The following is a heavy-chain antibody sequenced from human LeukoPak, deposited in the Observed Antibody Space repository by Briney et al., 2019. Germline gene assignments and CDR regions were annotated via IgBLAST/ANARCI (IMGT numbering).Heavy chain of an antibody. CDR2: INPNSGGT. CDR1: GYTFTGYY. Sequence: ASVKVSCKASGYTFTGYYMHWVQQAPGQGLEWMGWINPNSGGTNYAQKFQGRVTMTRDTSISTAYMELSRLRSDDTAVYYCASAINCSGGSCYGYYWGQGTLVTVSS. CDR3: ASAINCSGGSCYGYY. J-gene: IGHJ4*02. V-gene: IGHV1-2*02. D-gene: IGHD2-15*01.